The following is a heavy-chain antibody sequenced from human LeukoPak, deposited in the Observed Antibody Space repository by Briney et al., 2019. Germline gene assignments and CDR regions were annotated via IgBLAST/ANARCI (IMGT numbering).Heavy chain of an antibody. D-gene: IGHD3-22*01. V-gene: IGHV4-4*02. Sequence: SETLSLTCAVSGVSIISDNWWSWIRQPPGKGLEWIGEINHSGSTNYNPSLKSRVTISVDTSKNQFSLKLTSVTAADTAVYYCATLGEYYDSSGYYYNWGQGTLVTVSS. J-gene: IGHJ4*02. CDR1: GVSIISDNW. CDR2: INHSGST. CDR3: ATLGEYYDSSGYYYN.